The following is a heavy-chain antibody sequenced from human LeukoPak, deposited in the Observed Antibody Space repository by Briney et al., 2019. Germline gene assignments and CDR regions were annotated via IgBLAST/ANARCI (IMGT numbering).Heavy chain of an antibody. CDR3: ARIYYYGSGSYYESMDV. CDR1: GFTFSSYE. V-gene: IGHV3-48*03. CDR2: ISSSGTVI. D-gene: IGHD3-10*01. J-gene: IGHJ6*03. Sequence: GSLRLSCAASGFTFSSYEMNWVRQAPGKGLEWVSYISSSGTVIYYADSVKGRFTISRDNAKNSLCLQMNSLRAEDTAVYYCARIYYYGSGSYYESMDVWGKGTTVTVSS.